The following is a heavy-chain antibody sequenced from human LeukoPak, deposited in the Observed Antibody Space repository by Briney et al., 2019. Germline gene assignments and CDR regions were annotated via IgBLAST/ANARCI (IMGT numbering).Heavy chain of an antibody. D-gene: IGHD3-10*01. CDR3: ASPRSSPLLWLYAFDI. CDR1: GYTFTNYA. V-gene: IGHV1-3*01. J-gene: IGHJ3*02. Sequence: GASVKVSCKASGYTFTNYAMHWVRQAPGQRLEWMGWINAGNGNTKYSQKFQGRVTITRDTSASRAYMELTSLTSEDTAVYYCASPRSSPLLWLYAFDIWGQGTMVTVSS. CDR2: INAGNGNT.